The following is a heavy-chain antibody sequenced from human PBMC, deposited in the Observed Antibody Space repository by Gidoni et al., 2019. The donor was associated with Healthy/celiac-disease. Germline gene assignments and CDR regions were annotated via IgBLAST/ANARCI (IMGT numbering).Heavy chain of an antibody. J-gene: IGHJ4*02. Sequence: QVQLVESGGGVVQPGRSLRLSCAASGFTFSSYGMHWVRQAPGKGLEWVAVIWYDGSNKYYADSVKGRFTISRDNSKNTLYLQMNSLRAEDTAVYYCARDHVGVLLDYWGQGTLVTVSS. CDR3: ARDHVGVLLDY. CDR2: IWYDGSNK. V-gene: IGHV3-33*01. CDR1: GFTFSSYG. D-gene: IGHD3-3*01.